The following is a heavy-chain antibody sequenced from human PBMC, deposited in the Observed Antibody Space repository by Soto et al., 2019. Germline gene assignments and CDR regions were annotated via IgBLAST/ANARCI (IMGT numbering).Heavy chain of an antibody. Sequence: ASVKVSCKASGYTFTSYGISWVRQAPGQGLEWMGWISAYNGNTNYAQKLQGRVTMTTDTSTSTAYMELRSLRSDDTAVYYCARDREQWLYDYFDYWGQGTLVTVSS. J-gene: IGHJ4*02. CDR3: ARDREQWLYDYFDY. CDR2: ISAYNGNT. D-gene: IGHD6-19*01. CDR1: GYTFTSYG. V-gene: IGHV1-18*01.